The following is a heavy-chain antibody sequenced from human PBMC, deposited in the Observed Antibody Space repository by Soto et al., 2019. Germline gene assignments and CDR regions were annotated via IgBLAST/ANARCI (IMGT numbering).Heavy chain of an antibody. CDR1: GGTFSSFS. Sequence: QVQLVQSGAEVKKPGSSVKVSCRASGGTFSSFSINWVRQAPGQGLEWMGGIMPIVGTASYAQKFQGGVTITADGSTSTAHMELSSLRSEDTAVYYCALGNAMDVWGQGTTVTVSS. CDR2: IMPIVGTA. CDR3: ALGNAMDV. V-gene: IGHV1-69*01. D-gene: IGHD7-27*01. J-gene: IGHJ6*02.